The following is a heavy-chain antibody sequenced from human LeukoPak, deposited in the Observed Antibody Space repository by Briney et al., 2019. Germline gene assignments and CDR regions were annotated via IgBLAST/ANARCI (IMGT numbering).Heavy chain of an antibody. Sequence: SETLSLTCTVSGGSMTSGDFYWSWVRQPPGKGLEWIGYIYYNGNTYYNPSLTSRVTISRDTSKKHFSLNLTSVTAADTAMYYCARQGHYYGSGSYGFDYWGQGILVTVYS. V-gene: IGHV4-30-4*01. CDR3: ARQGHYYGSGSYGFDY. CDR1: GGSMTSGDFY. J-gene: IGHJ4*02. CDR2: IYYNGNT. D-gene: IGHD3-10*01.